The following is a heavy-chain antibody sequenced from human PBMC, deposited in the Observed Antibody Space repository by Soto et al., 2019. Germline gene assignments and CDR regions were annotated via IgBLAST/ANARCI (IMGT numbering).Heavy chain of an antibody. Sequence: SETLSLPCTVSGGSVSSSSYYWGWVRQPPGKGLEWIGSVYSSGSTYYNPSLESRVTISVDKSENQFSLKLMSLSAADTAVYYCGRLEGLATISYYFDYWGQGALVTVSS. D-gene: IGHD3-9*01. J-gene: IGHJ4*02. V-gene: IGHV4-39*01. CDR2: VYSSGST. CDR1: GGSVSSSSYY. CDR3: GRLEGLATISYYFDY.